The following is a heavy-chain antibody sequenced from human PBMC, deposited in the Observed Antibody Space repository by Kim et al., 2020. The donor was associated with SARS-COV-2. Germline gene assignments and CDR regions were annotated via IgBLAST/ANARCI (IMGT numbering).Heavy chain of an antibody. CDR1: GFTFSSYG. J-gene: IGHJ3*02. V-gene: IGHV3-30*18. Sequence: GGSLRLSCAASGFTFSSYGMHWVRQAPGKGLEWVAVISYDGSNKYYADSVKGRFTISRDNSKNTLYLQMNSLRAEDTAVYYCAKVPAEYYYDSSGYRRDDFDIWGQGTMVTVSS. CDR3: AKVPAEYYYDSSGYRRDDFDI. D-gene: IGHD3-22*01. CDR2: ISYDGSNK.